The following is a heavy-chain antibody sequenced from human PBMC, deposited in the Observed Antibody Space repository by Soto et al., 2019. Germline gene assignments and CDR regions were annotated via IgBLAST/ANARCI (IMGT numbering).Heavy chain of an antibody. CDR2: ISAYNGNT. Sequence: QVQLVQSGAEVKKPGASVKVSCKASGYTFTSYGISWVRQAPGQGLEWMGWISAYNGNTNYAQKIQGRVAMTTDTSTSTADMELRCLSSDDTAVYYCARGGLLGFGEFSGYYYMDVWGKGTTVTVFS. D-gene: IGHD3-10*01. CDR1: GYTFTSYG. CDR3: ARGGLLGFGEFSGYYYMDV. J-gene: IGHJ6*03. V-gene: IGHV1-18*01.